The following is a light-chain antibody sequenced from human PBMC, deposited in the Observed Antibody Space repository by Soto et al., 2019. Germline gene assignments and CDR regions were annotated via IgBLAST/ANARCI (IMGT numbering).Light chain of an antibody. J-gene: IGKJ2*01. CDR2: GAS. Sequence: EIVLTQSPGTLSLSPGERATLSCRASQSVSSSYLAWYQQKPGQAPRLLIYGASSRATGIPDRFSGSGSGTAFTLTISRLEPEDFEVYYCQQYGSSPPYTFGQGTKLEI. CDR1: QSVSSSY. V-gene: IGKV3-20*01. CDR3: QQYGSSPPYT.